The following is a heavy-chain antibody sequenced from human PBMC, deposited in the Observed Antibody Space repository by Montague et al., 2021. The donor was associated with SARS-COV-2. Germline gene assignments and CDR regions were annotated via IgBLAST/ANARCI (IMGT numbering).Heavy chain of an antibody. J-gene: IGHJ5*02. D-gene: IGHD6-13*01. Sequence: SETLSLTCAVYGGSFSAYYWSWIRQPPGKGLEWIGEINHSGSTNYNPPLKSRVTISVDTSKNQFSLKLSSVTAADTAVYCCARTDYISSWFGAKKWFDPWGQGTLVTVSS. V-gene: IGHV4-34*01. CDR3: ARTDYISSWFGAKKWFDP. CDR1: GGSFSAYY. CDR2: INHSGST.